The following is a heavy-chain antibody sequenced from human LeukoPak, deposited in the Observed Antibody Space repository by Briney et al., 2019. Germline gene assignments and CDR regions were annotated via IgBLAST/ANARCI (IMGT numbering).Heavy chain of an antibody. CDR3: AREYYYDSSGASDAFDI. D-gene: IGHD3-22*01. J-gene: IGHJ3*02. Sequence: GGSLRLSCAASGFTFSSYSMNWVRQAPGKGLEWVSSISSSSSYIYYADSVKGRFTISRDNAKNSLYLQMNSLRAEDTAVYYCAREYYYDSSGASDAFDIWGQGTMVTVSS. V-gene: IGHV3-21*01. CDR2: ISSSSSYI. CDR1: GFTFSSYS.